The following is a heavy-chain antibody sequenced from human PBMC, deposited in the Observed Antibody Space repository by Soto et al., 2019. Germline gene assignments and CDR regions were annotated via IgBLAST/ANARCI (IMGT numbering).Heavy chain of an antibody. CDR3: ARGAASIIRGYYGMDV. Sequence: GGSLRLSCSASGFNFRSSVMILVRQVPGKGLEWVSTTGAYGHSTYYADSVKGRFTISRDTSRDTLYLQLNSLRAEDTAVYYCARGAASIIRGYYGMDVWGQGTTVTVSS. V-gene: IGHV3-23*01. CDR2: TGAYGHST. D-gene: IGHD6-13*01. CDR1: GFNFRSSV. J-gene: IGHJ6*02.